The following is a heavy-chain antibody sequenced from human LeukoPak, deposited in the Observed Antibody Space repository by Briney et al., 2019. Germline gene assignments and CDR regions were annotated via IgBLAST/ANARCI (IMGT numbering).Heavy chain of an antibody. CDR1: GGFVSNNY. CDR2: MYYTGST. CDR3: AREVMVYTIPLNYYYLDV. Sequence: KPSESLSLTCTVSGGFVSNNYCSWIRQSPGKRLEWIGCMYYTGSTNYNPSLESRVTISVDMSKKQLSLRLTSVTAADTAVYYCAREVMVYTIPLNYYYLDVWGRGTTVTVSS. J-gene: IGHJ6*03. D-gene: IGHD2-8*01. V-gene: IGHV4-59*02.